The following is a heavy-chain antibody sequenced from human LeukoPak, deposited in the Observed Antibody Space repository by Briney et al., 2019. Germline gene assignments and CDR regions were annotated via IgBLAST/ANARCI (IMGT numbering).Heavy chain of an antibody. CDR2: ISGYNGDT. D-gene: IGHD2-8*02. CDR3: ARISSPGYCTAGTCYPAY. Sequence: ASVKVSCKTSGYTFTTYGLNWVRQAPGEGLEWMGWISGYNGDTNYAQKFQARLTMTRDTSTSTVYMELRSLTSDDTAVYFRARISSPGYCTAGTCYPAYWGQGTLVTVSS. CDR1: GYTFTTYG. V-gene: IGHV1-18*01. J-gene: IGHJ4*02.